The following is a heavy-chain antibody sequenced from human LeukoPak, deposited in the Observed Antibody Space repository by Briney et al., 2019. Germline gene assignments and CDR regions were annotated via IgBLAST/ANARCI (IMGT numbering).Heavy chain of an antibody. D-gene: IGHD3-3*01. CDR3: ARRSGYYPGYYYYGMDV. V-gene: IGHV1-46*01. CDR2: INPSGGST. J-gene: IGHJ6*02. CDR1: GYTFTSYY. Sequence: ASVKVSRKASGYTFTSYYMHWVRQAPGQGLEWMGIINPSGGSTSYAQKFQGRVTMTRDTSTSTVYMELSSLRSEDTAVYYCARRSGYYPGYYYYGMDVWGQGTTVTVSS.